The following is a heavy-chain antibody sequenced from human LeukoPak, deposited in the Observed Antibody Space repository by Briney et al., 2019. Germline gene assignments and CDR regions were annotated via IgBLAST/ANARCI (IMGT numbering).Heavy chain of an antibody. Sequence: SGGSLRLSCAASGFTFSSYAMAWVRQAPGKGLEWVSVIYSGGSTYYADSVKGRFTISRDNSKNTLYLQMNSLRAEDTAVYYCARSDSGSAFDIWGQGTMVTVSS. CDR2: IYSGGST. CDR1: GFTFSSYA. J-gene: IGHJ3*02. D-gene: IGHD4-17*01. CDR3: ARSDSGSAFDI. V-gene: IGHV3-66*01.